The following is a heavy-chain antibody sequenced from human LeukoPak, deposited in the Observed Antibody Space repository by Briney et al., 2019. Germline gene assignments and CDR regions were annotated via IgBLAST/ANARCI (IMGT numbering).Heavy chain of an antibody. Sequence: SVRVSCKASGGTFSSYAISWVRQAPGQGLEWMGGIIPIFGTANYAQKFQGRVTITTDESTSTAYMELSSLRSEETAVYYCAGINYDYVWGSYLRYWGQGTLVTVSS. J-gene: IGHJ4*02. V-gene: IGHV1-69*05. CDR2: IIPIFGTA. CDR1: GGTFSSYA. CDR3: AGINYDYVWGSYLRY. D-gene: IGHD3-16*01.